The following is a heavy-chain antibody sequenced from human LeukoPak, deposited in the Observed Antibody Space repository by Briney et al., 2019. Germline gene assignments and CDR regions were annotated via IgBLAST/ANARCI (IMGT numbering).Heavy chain of an antibody. CDR1: GGSISSGGYY. J-gene: IGHJ6*02. CDR2: IHYSGST. D-gene: IGHD4-17*01. CDR3: ARDEVDYGERDSYYYGVDV. V-gene: IGHV4-31*03. Sequence: SETLSLTCTVSGGSISSGGYYWSWIRQHPGKGLEWIGCIHYSGSTYYNPSLKSRGTISIDTSKNQFSLRLNSVTAADTAVYYCARDEVDYGERDSYYYGVDVWGQGTTVTVSS.